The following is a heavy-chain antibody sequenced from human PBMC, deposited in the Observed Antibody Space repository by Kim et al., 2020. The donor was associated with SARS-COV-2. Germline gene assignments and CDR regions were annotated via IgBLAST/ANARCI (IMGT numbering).Heavy chain of an antibody. CDR2: IYYSGST. V-gene: IGHV4-59*13. CDR1: GGSISSYY. J-gene: IGHJ6*02. Sequence: SETLSLTCTVSGGSISSYYWSWIRQPPGKGLEWIGYIYYSGSTNYNPSLKSRVTISVDTSKNQFSLKLSSVTAADTAVYYCARGGTGTDRYCYYGMDVWGQGTTVTVSS. CDR3: ARGGTGTDRYCYYGMDV. D-gene: IGHD1-7*01.